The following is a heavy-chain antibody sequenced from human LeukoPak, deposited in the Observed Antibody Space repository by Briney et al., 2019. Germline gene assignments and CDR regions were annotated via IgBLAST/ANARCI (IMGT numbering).Heavy chain of an antibody. CDR2: INTNTGNP. Sequence: GASVKVSCKASGYTFTSYAMNWVRQAPGQGLEWMGWINTNTGNPTYAQGFTGRFVFSLDTSVSTAYLQISSLKAEDTAVYYCARGSNWNYLGWFDPWGQGTLVTVSS. V-gene: IGHV7-4-1*02. J-gene: IGHJ5*02. CDR1: GYTFTSYA. D-gene: IGHD1-7*01. CDR3: ARGSNWNYLGWFDP.